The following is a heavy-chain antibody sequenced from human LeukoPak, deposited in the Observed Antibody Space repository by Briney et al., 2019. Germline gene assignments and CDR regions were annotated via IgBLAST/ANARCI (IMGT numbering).Heavy chain of an antibody. CDR1: GGSFSGYY. CDR2: INHSGST. J-gene: IGHJ5*02. D-gene: IGHD3-10*01. V-gene: IGHV4-34*01. Sequence: SETLSLTCAVYGGSFSGYYWSWIRQPPGKGLEWIGEINHSGSTNYNPSLKRRVTISVDTSKNQFSLKLSSVTAADTAVYYCASPRYPHYYGSGSYDWFDPWGQGTLVTVSS. CDR3: ASPRYPHYYGSGSYDWFDP.